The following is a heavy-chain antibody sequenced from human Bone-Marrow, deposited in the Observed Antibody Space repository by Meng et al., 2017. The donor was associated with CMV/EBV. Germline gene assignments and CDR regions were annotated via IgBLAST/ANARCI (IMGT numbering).Heavy chain of an antibody. CDR1: GGSVSRGSYY. J-gene: IGHJ4*02. Sequence: SETLSLTCTVSGGSVSRGSYYWSWIRQPPGKGLEWIGYIYYSGSTNYNPSLKSRVTISVDPSKNPFSRKLSSVTAADTAVYYWARDAEASPFDYWGQGTLVTVSS. D-gene: IGHD1-14*01. CDR3: ARDAEASPFDY. CDR2: IYYSGST. V-gene: IGHV4-61*01.